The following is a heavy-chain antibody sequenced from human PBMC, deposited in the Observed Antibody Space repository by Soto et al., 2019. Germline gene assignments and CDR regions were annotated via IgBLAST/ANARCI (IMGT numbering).Heavy chain of an antibody. Sequence: QVHLVQSGGELKKPGASVKVCCKASGYSFSDFGITWVRQAPGQGLEWMGWIRGKNENTNDAQKVQGRVTLTADTSTSTAYMEMRALTSDVTGIYYCARGDYYEATGTCETWGQGTPVTVSS. CDR1: GYSFSDFG. J-gene: IGHJ5*02. V-gene: IGHV1-18*04. D-gene: IGHD4-17*01. CDR3: ARGDYYEATGTCET. CDR2: IRGKNENT.